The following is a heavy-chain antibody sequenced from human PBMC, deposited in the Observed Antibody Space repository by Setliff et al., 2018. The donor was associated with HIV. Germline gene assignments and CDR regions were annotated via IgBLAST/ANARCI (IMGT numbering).Heavy chain of an antibody. CDR2: IAPRDSYT. CDR3: ARLEVAGAYSYYYMDV. Sequence: PRESLKISCKVSAYSSTTSWITWVRQMPGKGLEWMGRIAPRDSYTDYSPSFEGHVTISFDKSVSTAYLQWSSLKASDTAMYYCARLEVAGAYSYYYMDVWGKGTTVTVSS. J-gene: IGHJ6*03. CDR1: AYSSTTSW. D-gene: IGHD6-19*01. V-gene: IGHV5-10-1*01.